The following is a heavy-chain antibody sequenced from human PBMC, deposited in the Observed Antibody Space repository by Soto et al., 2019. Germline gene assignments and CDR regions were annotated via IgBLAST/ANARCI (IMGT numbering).Heavy chain of an antibody. CDR1: GGTFSSYA. CDR2: IIPIFGTA. CDR3: ARPSFGDDYGDYEA. V-gene: IGHV1-69*01. Sequence: QVQLVQSGAEVKKPGSSVKVSCKASGGTFSSYAISWVRQAPGQGLEWMGGIIPIFGTANYAQKFQGRVTLTADESTSRAYIGLSSLKSEDTAVYSCARPSFGDDYGDYEAWGQGTLVTVSS. J-gene: IGHJ4*02. D-gene: IGHD4-17*01.